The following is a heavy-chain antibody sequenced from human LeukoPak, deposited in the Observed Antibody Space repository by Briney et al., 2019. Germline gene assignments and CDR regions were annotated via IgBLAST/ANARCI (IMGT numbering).Heavy chain of an antibody. CDR3: VRAGYTYGTLYF. D-gene: IGHD5-18*01. J-gene: IGHJ4*02. CDR2: IKQDGGDK. V-gene: IGHV3-7*01. Sequence: GGSLRLSCAASGFTFRDYWMTWVRQAPGKGLEWVADIKQDGGDKNYVDSVKGRFTISRDNAKNSLYLQMDSLRAEDTAVNYCVRAGYTYGTLYFWGQGTLVTVSS. CDR1: GFTFRDYW.